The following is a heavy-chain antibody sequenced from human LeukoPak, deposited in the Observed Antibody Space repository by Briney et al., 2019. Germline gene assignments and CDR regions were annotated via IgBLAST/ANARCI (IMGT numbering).Heavy chain of an antibody. Sequence: GGSLRLSCTASGFTFISYGMHWVRQAPGKGLEWVAFIRYDGSKTYYTDSVKGRFTISRDNSKKTLYLQMNSLRPEDTAVYHCAKDGPIVRGNIITYYYYLDVWGKGTTVTISS. CDR1: GFTFISYG. D-gene: IGHD3-10*01. V-gene: IGHV3-30*02. J-gene: IGHJ6*03. CDR2: IRYDGSKT. CDR3: AKDGPIVRGNIITYYYYLDV.